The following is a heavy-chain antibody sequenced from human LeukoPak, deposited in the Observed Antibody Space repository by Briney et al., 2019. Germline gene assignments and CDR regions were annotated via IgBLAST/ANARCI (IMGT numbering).Heavy chain of an antibody. V-gene: IGHV3-15*07. J-gene: IGHJ4*02. CDR3: TTHHRIAAAGTDNFDY. CDR2: IKSKTDGGTT. D-gene: IGHD6-13*01. CDR1: GFTFSNAW. Sequence: GGSLRLSCAASGFTFSNAWMNWVRQAPGKGLEWVGRIKSKTDGGTTDYAAPVRGRFTISRDDSKNTLYLQMNSLKTEDTAVYYCTTHHRIAAAGTDNFDYWGQGTLVTVSS.